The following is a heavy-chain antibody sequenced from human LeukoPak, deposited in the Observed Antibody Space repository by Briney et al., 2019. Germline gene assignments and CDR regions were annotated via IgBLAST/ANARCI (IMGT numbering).Heavy chain of an antibody. J-gene: IGHJ6*02. D-gene: IGHD4-23*01. Sequence: ASVKVSCKASGYTLTSYDINWVRQATGQGLEWMGWMNPNSGNTGYAQKFQGRVTMTRNTSISTAYMELSSLRSEDTAVYYCARGFRTTVVYYYYYGMDVWGQGTTVTVSS. CDR3: ARGFRTTVVYYYYYGMDV. CDR1: GYTLTSYD. CDR2: MNPNSGNT. V-gene: IGHV1-8*01.